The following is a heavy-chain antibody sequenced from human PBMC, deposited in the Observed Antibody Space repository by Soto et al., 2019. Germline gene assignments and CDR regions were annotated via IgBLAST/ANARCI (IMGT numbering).Heavy chain of an antibody. CDR2: MNPNSGNT. CDR3: AIDDYDFRVFDP. Sequence: ASVKVSCKASGYTFTSYDINWVRQATGQGLEWMGWMNPNSGNTGYAQKFQGRVTMTRNTSISTAYMELSSLRSEDTAVYYCAIDDYDFRVFDPWGQGTPVTFSS. CDR1: GYTFTSYD. D-gene: IGHD3-3*01. J-gene: IGHJ5*02. V-gene: IGHV1-8*01.